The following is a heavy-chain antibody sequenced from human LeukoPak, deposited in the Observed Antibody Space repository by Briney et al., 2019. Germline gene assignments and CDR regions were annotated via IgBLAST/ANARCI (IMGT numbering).Heavy chain of an antibody. D-gene: IGHD1-26*01. CDR1: GFTFSSYG. V-gene: IGHV3-33*01. J-gene: IGHJ4*02. Sequence: GRSLRLSCAASGFTFSSYGMHWVRQAPGKGLEWVAVIWYDGSNKYYADSVKGRFTISRDNSKNTLYLQMNSLRAEDTAVYYRARENGEWELRYYFDYWGQGTLVTVSS. CDR2: IWYDGSNK. CDR3: ARENGEWELRYYFDY.